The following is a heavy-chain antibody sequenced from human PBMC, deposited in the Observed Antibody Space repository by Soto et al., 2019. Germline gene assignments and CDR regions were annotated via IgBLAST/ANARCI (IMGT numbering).Heavy chain of an antibody. Sequence: PGESLKISCKGSGYSFTSYWIGWVGQMPGKGLEWMGIIYPGDSDTRYSPSFQGQVTISADKSISTAYLQWSSLKASDTAMYYCARTQEVLWFGEFPPIDYWGQGTLVTVYS. D-gene: IGHD3-10*01. CDR3: ARTQEVLWFGEFPPIDY. CDR1: GYSFTSYW. J-gene: IGHJ4*02. CDR2: IYPGDSDT. V-gene: IGHV5-51*01.